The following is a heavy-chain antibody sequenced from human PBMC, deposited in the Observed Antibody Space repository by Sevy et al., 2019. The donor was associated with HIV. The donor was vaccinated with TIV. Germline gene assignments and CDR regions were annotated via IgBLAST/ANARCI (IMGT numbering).Heavy chain of an antibody. CDR3: ARVSGNPEWDAFDI. V-gene: IGHV3-7*01. CDR1: GFTFSSYW. J-gene: IGHJ3*02. D-gene: IGHD3-10*01. Sequence: GGSLRLSCAASGFTFSSYWMSWVRQAPGKGLEWVANIKQDGSEKYYVDSVKGRFTISRDNAKNSLSLQMNSLRAEDTAVYYCARVSGNPEWDAFDIWGQGTMVTVSS. CDR2: IKQDGSEK.